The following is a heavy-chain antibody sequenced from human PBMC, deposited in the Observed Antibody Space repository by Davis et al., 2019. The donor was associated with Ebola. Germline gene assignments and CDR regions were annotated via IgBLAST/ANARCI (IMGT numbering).Heavy chain of an antibody. CDR1: GSPFPPYY. D-gene: IGHD5-18*01. CDR2: INPSGGST. J-gene: IGHJ4*02. CDR3: ARNVDTAMAPDY. V-gene: IGHV1-46*03. Sequence: ASVKVSCKASGSPFPPYYMHWVRQAPGQGLEWMGIINPSGGSTSYAQKFQGRVTMTRDTSTSTVYMELSSLRSEDTAVYYCARNVDTAMAPDYWGQGTLVTVSS.